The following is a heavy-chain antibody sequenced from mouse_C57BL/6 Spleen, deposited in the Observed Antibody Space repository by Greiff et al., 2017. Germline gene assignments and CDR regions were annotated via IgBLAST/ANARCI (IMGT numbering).Heavy chain of an antibody. D-gene: IGHD2-4*01. CDR1: GFTFSSYA. CDR3: ARGYDYDWFAY. CDR2: ISDGGSYT. J-gene: IGHJ3*01. Sequence: DVQLVESGGGLVKPGGSLKLSCAASGFTFSSYAMSWVRQTPEKRLEWVATISDGGSYTYYPDNVKGRFTISRDNAKNNLYLQMSHLKSEDTAMYYCARGYDYDWFAYWGQGTLVTVSA. V-gene: IGHV5-4*01.